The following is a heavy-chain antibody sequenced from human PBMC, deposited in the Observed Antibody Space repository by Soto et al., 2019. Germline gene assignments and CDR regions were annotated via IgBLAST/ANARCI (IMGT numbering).Heavy chain of an antibody. V-gene: IGHV1-46*01. CDR2: INPSGGST. CDR1: GYTFTSYY. J-gene: IGHJ3*02. D-gene: IGHD4-4*01. CDR3: ARDGPYTGARQDAFDI. Sequence: RASVKVSCKASGYTFTSYYMHWVRQAPGQGLEWMGIINPSGGSTSYAQKFQGRVTMTRDTSTSTVYMELSSLRSEDTAVYYCARDGPYTGARQDAFDIWGQGTMVTVSS.